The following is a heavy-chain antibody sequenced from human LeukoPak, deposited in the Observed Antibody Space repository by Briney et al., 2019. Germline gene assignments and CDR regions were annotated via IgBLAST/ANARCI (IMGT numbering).Heavy chain of an antibody. V-gene: IGHV4-38-2*01. CDR2: IYHTGSA. J-gene: IGHJ4*02. Sequence: SETLSLTCSVSGYSFTSGHYWGWIRQPPGKGLEWTANIYHTGSAHYNPSLKSRVTISVDTSKNQFSLKLSSVTAADTAVYYCARYCTSTTCILRGFDYWGQGTLVTVSS. CDR1: GYSFTSGHY. CDR3: ARYCTSTTCILRGFDY. D-gene: IGHD2-2*01.